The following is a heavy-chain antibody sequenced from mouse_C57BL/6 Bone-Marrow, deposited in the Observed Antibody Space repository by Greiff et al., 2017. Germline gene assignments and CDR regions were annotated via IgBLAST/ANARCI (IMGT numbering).Heavy chain of an antibody. CDR3: TPQYDYDDSY. D-gene: IGHD2-4*01. V-gene: IGHV14-4*01. J-gene: IGHJ3*01. CDR2: IDPENGDT. CDR1: GFNIKDDY. Sequence: EVKLQESGAELVRPGASVKLSCTASGFNIKDDYMHWVKQRPEQGLEWIGWIDPENGDTEYASKFQGKATITADTSSNTAYLQLSSLTSEDTAVYYCTPQYDYDDSYWGQGTLVTVSA.